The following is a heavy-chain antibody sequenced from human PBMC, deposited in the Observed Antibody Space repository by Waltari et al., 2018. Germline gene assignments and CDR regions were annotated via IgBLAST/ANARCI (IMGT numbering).Heavy chain of an antibody. V-gene: IGHV1-18*01. Sequence: QVQLVQSGPEMKKPGASVKVSCKPSGYNFVAYGISWVRQAPGQGLEWMGYSTTYNGKAKYAEKFQGRLTRSTDTSTSTAYLEVRSLTPDDTAVYYCARDRIRKDFWGQGALVTVSS. D-gene: IGHD3-10*01. J-gene: IGHJ4*02. CDR2: STTYNGKA. CDR1: GYNFVAYG. CDR3: ARDRIRKDF.